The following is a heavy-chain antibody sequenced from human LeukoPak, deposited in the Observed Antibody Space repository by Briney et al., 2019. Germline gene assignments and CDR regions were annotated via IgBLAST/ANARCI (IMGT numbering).Heavy chain of an antibody. J-gene: IGHJ4*02. CDR3: ARHMEWDYYDSSGYYLPFDY. D-gene: IGHD3-22*01. V-gene: IGHV4-34*01. CDR2: INHSGST. CDR1: GGSFSGYY. Sequence: PSETLSLTCAVYGGSFSGYYWSWIRQPPGKGLEWIGEINHSGSTNYNPSLKSRVTISVDTSKNQFSLKLSSVTAADTAVYYCARHMEWDYYDSSGYYLPFDYWGQGTLVTVSS.